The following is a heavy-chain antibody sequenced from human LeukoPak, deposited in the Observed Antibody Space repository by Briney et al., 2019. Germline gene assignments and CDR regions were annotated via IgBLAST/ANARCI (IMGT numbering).Heavy chain of an antibody. CDR3: ARGGLSIMGY. V-gene: IGHV3-48*01. J-gene: IGHJ4*02. D-gene: IGHD2/OR15-2a*01. CDR1: GITFSSYS. CDR2: ISSSGSTK. Sequence: GGSLRLSCGASGITFSSYSMNWVRQAPGKGLEWVSYISSSGSTKYYADSVKGRFTISRDNARNSLYLQMNSLRAEDTTVYFCARGGLSIMGYWGQGTLVTVSS.